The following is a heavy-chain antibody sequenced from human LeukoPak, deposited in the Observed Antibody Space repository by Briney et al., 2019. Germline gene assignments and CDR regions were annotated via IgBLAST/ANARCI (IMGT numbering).Heavy chain of an antibody. J-gene: IGHJ4*02. Sequence: PGGSLRLSCAASGFTFDDYAMHWVRQAPGKGLEWVSLIGGDGGSTYYADSVKGRFTISRDNSKNSLYLQMNSLRTEDTALYYCAKDRSVYYYDSSGWPVDYWGQGTLVTVSS. V-gene: IGHV3-43*02. CDR1: GFTFDDYA. D-gene: IGHD3-22*01. CDR2: IGGDGGST. CDR3: AKDRSVYYYDSSGWPVDY.